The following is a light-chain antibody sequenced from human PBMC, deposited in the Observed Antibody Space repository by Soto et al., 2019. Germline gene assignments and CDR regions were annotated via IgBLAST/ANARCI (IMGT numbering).Light chain of an antibody. Sequence: DIQMTQSPSSLSASVGDRVTITCQASQDISNYLNWYQQKPGKAPKLLIYDASNLETGVPSRFSGSGSGTDFTFTISSLQHEDIATYYCQQYDNLPPFTFGPGTKVDIK. CDR3: QQYDNLPPFT. J-gene: IGKJ3*01. CDR1: QDISNY. CDR2: DAS. V-gene: IGKV1-33*01.